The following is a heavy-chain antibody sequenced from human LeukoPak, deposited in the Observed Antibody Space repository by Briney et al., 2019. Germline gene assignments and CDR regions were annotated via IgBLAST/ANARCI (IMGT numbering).Heavy chain of an antibody. J-gene: IGHJ5*02. V-gene: IGHV4-4*07. CDR1: GGSISSYY. CDR2: IYTSGST. D-gene: IGHD2-2*01. Sequence: SETLSLTCTVSGGSISSYYWSWLRQPAGKGLEWIGRIYTSGSTTYNPSLKSRGTMSVETSKNQSSLKLISVSAADTAVYYWARDSCRSASCLGVRLYPWGEESLVTVS. CDR3: ARDSCRSASCLGVRLYP.